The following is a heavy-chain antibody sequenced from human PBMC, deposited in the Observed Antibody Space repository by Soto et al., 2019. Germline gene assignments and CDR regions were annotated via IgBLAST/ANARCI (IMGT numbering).Heavy chain of an antibody. CDR2: IHSSGST. CDR3: ARYQGVAAAGTTWLAP. V-gene: IGHV4-4*07. Sequence: SETLSLTCTVSGASMNSYHWSWIRQPAGKGLEWIGHIHSSGSTNYNPSLKSRVTMSVDTSKNQFSLRLMSLTAADTAVYYCARYQGVAAAGTTWLAPWGQGSLVTVSS. CDR1: GASMNSYH. J-gene: IGHJ5*02. D-gene: IGHD6-13*01.